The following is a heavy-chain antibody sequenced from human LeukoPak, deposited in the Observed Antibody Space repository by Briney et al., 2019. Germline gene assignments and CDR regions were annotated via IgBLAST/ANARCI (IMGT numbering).Heavy chain of an antibody. Sequence: PETLSLTCTVSGGSLCIHYSSWVRHPPGKGRGWLGYIYYSGSTTYNPSLRSRVPIPVNSPNNQFSLELSSVTAADTAVYYCARVFYYGSGTFLLWGRGTRVTVPS. CDR1: GGSLCIHY. V-gene: IGHV4-59*11. D-gene: IGHD3-10*01. J-gene: IGHJ2*01. CDR3: ARVFYYGSGTFLL. CDR2: IYYSGST.